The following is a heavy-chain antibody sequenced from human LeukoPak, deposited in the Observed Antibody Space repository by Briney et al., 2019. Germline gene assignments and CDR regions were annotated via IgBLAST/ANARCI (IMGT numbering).Heavy chain of an antibody. Sequence: PGGSLRLSCAASGFTFDDYGMSWVRQAPGKGLEWVSGINWNGVTRGYADSVKGRFTISRDNAKNSLYLQMNSLRAEDTALYYCARDGYCSSTSCYDYYYYYMDVWGKGTTVTVSS. CDR3: ARDGYCSSTSCYDYYYYYMDV. CDR2: INWNGVTR. CDR1: GFTFDDYG. J-gene: IGHJ6*03. V-gene: IGHV3-20*04. D-gene: IGHD2-2*03.